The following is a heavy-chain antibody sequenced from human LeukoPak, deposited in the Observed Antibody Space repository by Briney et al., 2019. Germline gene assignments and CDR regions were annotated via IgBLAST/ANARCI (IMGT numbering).Heavy chain of an antibody. CDR2: IYSGGST. CDR3: ARDANDYYYYMDV. V-gene: IGHV3-53*01. CDR1: GFTVSSNE. D-gene: IGHD4/OR15-4a*01. J-gene: IGHJ6*03. Sequence: EGSLRLSCAASGFTVSSNEMSWVRQAPGKGLEWVSLIYSGGSTYYADSVKGRFTISRDNSKNTVYLQMNSLRAEDTAVYYCARDANDYYYYMDVWGKGTTVTVSS.